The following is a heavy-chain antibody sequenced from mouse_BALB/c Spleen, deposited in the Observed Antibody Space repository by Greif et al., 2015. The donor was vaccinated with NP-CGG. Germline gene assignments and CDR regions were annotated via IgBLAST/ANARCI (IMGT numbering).Heavy chain of an antibody. CDR3: AGRTGTEAMDY. Sequence: VQLQQSGPELVKPGASVKISCKASGYTFTDYYINWVKQKPGQGLEWIGWIYPGSGNTKYNGKFKGKATLTVDTSSSTAYMQLSSLTSEDTTVYFCAGRTGTEAMDYWGQGTSVTVSS. CDR1: GYTFTDYY. D-gene: IGHD4-1*01. CDR2: IYPGSGNT. J-gene: IGHJ4*01. V-gene: IGHV1-84*02.